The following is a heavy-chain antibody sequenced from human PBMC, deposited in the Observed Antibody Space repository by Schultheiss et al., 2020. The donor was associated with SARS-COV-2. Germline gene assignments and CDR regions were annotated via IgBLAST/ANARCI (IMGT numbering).Heavy chain of an antibody. CDR2: MNPNSGNT. J-gene: IGHJ4*02. V-gene: IGHV1-8*02. D-gene: IGHD3-3*01. Sequence: GESLKISCKASGYTFTSYDINWVRQATGQGLEWMGWMNPNSGNTGYAQKFQGRVTMTRNTSISTAYMELSSLRSEDTAVYYCARDDIWSGYRYDYWGQGTLVTVSS. CDR1: GYTFTSYD. CDR3: ARDDIWSGYRYDY.